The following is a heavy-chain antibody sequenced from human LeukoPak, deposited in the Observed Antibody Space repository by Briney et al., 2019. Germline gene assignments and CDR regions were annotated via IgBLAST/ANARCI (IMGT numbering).Heavy chain of an antibody. CDR3: ARDPGALDY. CDR2: ISSSSSTI. J-gene: IGHJ4*02. V-gene: IGHV3-48*01. D-gene: IGHD2-8*02. CDR1: GLTFSSYS. Sequence: AGGSLGLSCAASGLTFSSYSMNWVRQAPGKGLEWVSYISSSSSTIYYADSVKGRFTISRDNAKNSLYLQMNSLRAEDTAVYYCARDPGALDYWGQGTLVTVSS.